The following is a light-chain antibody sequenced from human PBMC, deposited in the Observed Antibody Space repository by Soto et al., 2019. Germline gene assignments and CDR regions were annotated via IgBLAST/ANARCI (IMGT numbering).Light chain of an antibody. V-gene: IGKV1-39*01. CDR1: HSISNF. CDR3: QQNYITPYT. CDR2: ASF. Sequence: DIQMTQSPSLSVSVGVKVTITCRASHSISNFLNWYQQKPGKAPKLLIYASFNLQSGVPSRFSGSGSGTDFTLTISSQQPEDFATYYCQQNYITPYTFGQGTKLEIK. J-gene: IGKJ2*01.